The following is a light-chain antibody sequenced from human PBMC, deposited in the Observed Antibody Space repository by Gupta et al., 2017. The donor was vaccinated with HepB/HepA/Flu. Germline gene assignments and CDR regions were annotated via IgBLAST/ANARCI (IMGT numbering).Light chain of an antibody. CDR1: SGSVSTSYY. V-gene: IGLV8-61*01. J-gene: IGLJ2*01. Sequence: TVVTQAPSFSVSPGGTVTLTCGLSSGSVSTSYYPSWYQQTPGQAPRTLIYSTNSRSSGVPDRFSGSILGNKAALTITGAQADDESDYYCVLYMGSGISVFGGGTKLTVL. CDR2: STN. CDR3: VLYMGSGISV.